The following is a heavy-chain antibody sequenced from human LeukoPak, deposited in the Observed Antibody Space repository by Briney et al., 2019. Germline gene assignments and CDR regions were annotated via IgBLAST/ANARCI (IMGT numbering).Heavy chain of an antibody. D-gene: IGHD3-22*01. V-gene: IGHV3-23*01. CDR1: GFTFSNDA. CDR2: ISGSGSTT. J-gene: IGHJ4*02. CDR3: AKDLGSYYYDSSGPTSGY. Sequence: TGGSLRLSCAASGFTFSNDAMSWVRQAPGKGLEWVSAISGSGSTTYYADSVKGRFTISRDNSKNTLYLQMNSLRAEDTAVYYCAKDLGSYYYDSSGPTSGYWGQGTLVTVSS.